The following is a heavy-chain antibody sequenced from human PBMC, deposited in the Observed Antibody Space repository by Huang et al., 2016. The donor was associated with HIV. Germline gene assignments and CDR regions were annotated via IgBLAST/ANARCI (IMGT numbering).Heavy chain of an antibody. Sequence: QVQLQESGPGLVKPSETLSLTCTVSGGSISTHYWSWILQPPGKGLEWIGSIDYSGSTHYSPALKSRVTILLDTAKNQFALMVNSVTAADTAMYYCARDHHDFWRGYRRMYFFDHWGQGTLVTVSS. D-gene: IGHD3-3*01. V-gene: IGHV4-59*11. CDR1: GGSISTHY. CDR3: ARDHHDFWRGYRRMYFFDH. CDR2: IDYSGST. J-gene: IGHJ4*02.